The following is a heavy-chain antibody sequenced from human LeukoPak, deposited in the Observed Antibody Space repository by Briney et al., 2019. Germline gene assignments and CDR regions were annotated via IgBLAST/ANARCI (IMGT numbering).Heavy chain of an antibody. D-gene: IGHD6-13*01. V-gene: IGHV3-21*01. CDR2: ISSSSSYI. Sequence: GGSLRLSCAASGFTFISYGMNWVRQAPGKGLEWVSSISSSSSYIYYADSVKGRFTISRDNAKNSLYLQMNSLRAEDTAVYYCAREDPGIAEFDPWGQGTLVTVSS. J-gene: IGHJ5*02. CDR1: GFTFISYG. CDR3: AREDPGIAEFDP.